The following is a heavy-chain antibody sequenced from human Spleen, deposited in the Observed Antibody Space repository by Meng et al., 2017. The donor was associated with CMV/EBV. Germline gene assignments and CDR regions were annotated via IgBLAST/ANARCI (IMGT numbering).Heavy chain of an antibody. D-gene: IGHD2-2*01. J-gene: IGHJ4*02. V-gene: IGHV3-23*01. Sequence: GGSLRLSCAGSGFTFSSYAMSWVRQAPGKGLEWVSAISASGGSTYYADSLKGRFTISRDNGKNSVYLQMNSLRAEDTAVYYCGSGWRILPAAMVDHWGQGTLVTVSS. CDR2: ISASGGST. CDR1: GFTFSSYA. CDR3: GSGWRILPAAMVDH.